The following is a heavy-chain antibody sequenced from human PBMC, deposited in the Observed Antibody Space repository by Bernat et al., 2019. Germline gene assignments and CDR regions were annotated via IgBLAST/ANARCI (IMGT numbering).Heavy chain of an antibody. V-gene: IGHV3-30*18. CDR1: GFTFSSYG. Sequence: VQLVESGGGLVQPGGSLRLSCAASGFTFSSYGMHWVRQAPGKGLEWVAVISYDGSNKYYADSVKGRFTISRDNSKNTLYLQMNSLRAEDTAVYYCAKDGFGGSYYFPGYWGQGTLVTVSS. J-gene: IGHJ4*02. CDR2: ISYDGSNK. D-gene: IGHD1-26*01. CDR3: AKDGFGGSYYFPGY.